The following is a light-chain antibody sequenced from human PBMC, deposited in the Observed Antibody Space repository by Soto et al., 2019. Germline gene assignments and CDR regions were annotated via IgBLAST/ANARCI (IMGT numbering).Light chain of an antibody. CDR3: QQYYSTPWT. V-gene: IGKV4-1*01. CDR1: QSVLYSSTDKNY. Sequence: DIVMTQSPDYLTVSLGERATINCNSSQSVLYSSTDKNYLAWYQQKPGQPPKLLIYWTSTRESGVPDRFSGSGSGTDFTLSISSLRAEDVAVYYCQQYYSTPWTFGQGTKVEIK. J-gene: IGKJ1*01. CDR2: WTS.